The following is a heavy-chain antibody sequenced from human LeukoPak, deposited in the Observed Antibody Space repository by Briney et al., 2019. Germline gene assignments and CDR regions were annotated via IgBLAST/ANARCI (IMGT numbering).Heavy chain of an antibody. D-gene: IGHD6-6*01. V-gene: IGHV3-20*04. CDR2: INWNGGST. J-gene: IGHJ5*01. CDR3: TRDPRHFDS. Sequence: GGSLRLSCAASGFTFDDYGMSWVRQAPGKGLEWVSGINWNGGSTGYADSVKGRFTISRDNAKNSLYLQMSSLRVEDTAVYYCTRDPRHFDSCGQGTLVTVSS. CDR1: GFTFDDYG.